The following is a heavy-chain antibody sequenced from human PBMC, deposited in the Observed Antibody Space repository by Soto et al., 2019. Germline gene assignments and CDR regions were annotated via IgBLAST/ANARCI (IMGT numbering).Heavy chain of an antibody. Sequence: GGSLRLSCAASGFTFSSYAMSWVRQAAGKGLEWVSAISGSGCSTYYEDSVKGRFTISRDNSKNTLYLQMNSLRAEDTAVYYCAKVGTYAMIVVVNYFDYWGQGTLVTVSS. CDR3: AKVGTYAMIVVVNYFDY. V-gene: IGHV3-23*01. CDR2: ISGSGCST. J-gene: IGHJ4*02. CDR1: GFTFSSYA. D-gene: IGHD3-22*01.